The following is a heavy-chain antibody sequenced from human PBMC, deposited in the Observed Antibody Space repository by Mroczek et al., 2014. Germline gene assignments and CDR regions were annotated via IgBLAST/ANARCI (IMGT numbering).Heavy chain of an antibody. D-gene: IGHD2-15*01. J-gene: IGHJ4*02. CDR1: GGSISSYY. CDR3: ARWATETYCSGGSCSEIFDY. CDR2: IYYSGST. Sequence: QVQLQQWGPGLVKPSETLSLTCTVSGGSISSYYWSWIRQPPGKGLEWIGYIYYSGSTNYNPSLKSRVTISVDTSKNQFSLKLSSVTAADTAVYYCARWATETYCSGGSCSEIFDYWGQGTLVTVSS. V-gene: IGHV4-59*01.